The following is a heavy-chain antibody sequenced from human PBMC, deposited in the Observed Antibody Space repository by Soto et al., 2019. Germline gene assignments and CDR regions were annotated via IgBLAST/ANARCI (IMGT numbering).Heavy chain of an antibody. CDR1: GFTFSNAW. D-gene: IGHD3-3*01. CDR3: TSTPVDFLDYYCYCGMDV. Sequence: EVQLVASGGGLVKPGGSLRLSCAASGFTFSNAWMNWVRQAPGKGLEWVGRIKSKTDGGTTDYAAPVKGRFTISRDDSKNTLYLQMNSLKTEDTAVYYCTSTPVDFLDYYCYCGMDVWGQGTTVTVSS. V-gene: IGHV3-15*07. J-gene: IGHJ6*02. CDR2: IKSKTDGGTT.